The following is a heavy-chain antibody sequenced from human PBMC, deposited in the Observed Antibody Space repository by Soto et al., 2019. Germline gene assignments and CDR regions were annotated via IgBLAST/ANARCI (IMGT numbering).Heavy chain of an antibody. V-gene: IGHV1-18*01. CDR2: ITASNGNA. D-gene: IGHD2-2*01. J-gene: IGHJ6*02. CDR3: ARGASCSSTSCYDNFHYGLAV. CDR1: GYTFTNYG. Sequence: ASGEVSCKASGYTFTNYGITWVRQAPGQGLEWMGWITASNGNANYAREIQGRLTLTRDTSTNTASMELRSLRSDDTAVYYCARGASCSSTSCYDNFHYGLAVWGQGTTVTVSS.